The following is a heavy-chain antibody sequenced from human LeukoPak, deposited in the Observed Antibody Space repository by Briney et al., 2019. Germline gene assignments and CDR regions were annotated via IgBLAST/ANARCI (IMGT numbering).Heavy chain of an antibody. D-gene: IGHD3-3*01. CDR1: GGSFSGYY. V-gene: IGHV4-34*01. CDR3: ARAPFFWSGYYYLNYFDY. J-gene: IGHJ4*02. CDR2: INHGGST. Sequence: PSETLSLTCAVYGGSFSGYYWSWIRQPPGKGLEWIGEINHGGSTNYNPSLKSRVTISVDTSKNQFSLKLSSVTAADTAVYYCARAPFFWSGYYYLNYFDYWGQGTLVTVSS.